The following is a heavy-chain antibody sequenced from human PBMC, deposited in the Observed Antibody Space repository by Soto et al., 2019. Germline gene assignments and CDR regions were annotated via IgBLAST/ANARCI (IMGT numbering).Heavy chain of an antibody. CDR2: ISSRGSSI. J-gene: IGHJ4*02. V-gene: IGHV3-48*01. CDR1: GFTFSGYA. Sequence: DVQLVESGGGLVQPGESLRLSCVASGFTFSGYAMIWVRQAPGKGLEWVSYISSRGSSIYYADSVKGRFIISRDNAKESLILQMNSLRGEDSAVYYWARGSRSTATPALWGQGTRVT. CDR3: ARGSRSTATPAL. D-gene: IGHD4-17*01.